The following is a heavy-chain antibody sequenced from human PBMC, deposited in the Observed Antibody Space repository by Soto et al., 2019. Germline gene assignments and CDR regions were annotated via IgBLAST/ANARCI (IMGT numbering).Heavy chain of an antibody. CDR1: GYTFTGYY. D-gene: IGHD6-6*01. V-gene: IGHV1-2*02. Sequence: ASVKLSCKAPGYTFTGYYMHWVRQAPAQGLEWMGLINPNSGGTNYAQKCQGRVTMTRDTSISTAYMELSSLGSDDTAVYYCAHMAARPGPSHGMDVWGQGTTVTVSS. CDR2: INPNSGGT. J-gene: IGHJ6*02. CDR3: AHMAARPGPSHGMDV.